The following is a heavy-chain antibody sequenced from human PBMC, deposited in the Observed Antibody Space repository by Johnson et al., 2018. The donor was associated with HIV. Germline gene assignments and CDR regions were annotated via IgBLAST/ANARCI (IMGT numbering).Heavy chain of an antibody. Sequence: QLVESGGGLVQPGRSLRLSCAASGFTFDDYAMHWVRQAPGKGLAWVSGINWNGGSTGSADSVKGRFTISSDNAKNSLYLQMNSLRAEDTALYYCARDRLREGYAFDIWGQGTMVTVSS. V-gene: IGHV3-9*01. D-gene: IGHD1-26*01. CDR3: ARDRLREGYAFDI. CDR1: GFTFDDYA. J-gene: IGHJ3*02. CDR2: INWNGGST.